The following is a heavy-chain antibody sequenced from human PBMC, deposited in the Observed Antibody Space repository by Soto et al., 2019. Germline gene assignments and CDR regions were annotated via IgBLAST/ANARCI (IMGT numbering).Heavy chain of an antibody. CDR2: ISAYNGNT. J-gene: IGHJ6*02. V-gene: IGHV1-18*01. D-gene: IGHD5-12*01. CDR3: ARSGYASGNYYYYGMDV. Sequence: GASVKVSCKASGYTFTSYGISWVRQAPGQGLEWMGWISAYNGNTNYAQKLQGSVTMTTDTSTSTAYMELRSLRSDDTAVYYCARSGYASGNYYYYGMDVWGQGTTVTVSS. CDR1: GYTFTSYG.